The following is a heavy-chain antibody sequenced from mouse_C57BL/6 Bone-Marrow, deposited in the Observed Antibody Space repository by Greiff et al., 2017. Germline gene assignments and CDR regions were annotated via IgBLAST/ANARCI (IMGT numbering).Heavy chain of an antibody. CDR3: ASYYYGSSPY. D-gene: IGHD1-1*01. V-gene: IGHV1-82*01. J-gene: IGHJ3*01. Sequence: VQLQQSGPELVKPGASVKISCKASGYAFSSSWMNWVQQRPGKGLEWIGRIYPGDGGTNYNGKFKGKATLTADKSSSTAYMQLSSLTSEDSAVYICASYYYGSSPYWGQGTLVTVSA. CDR2: IYPGDGGT. CDR1: GYAFSSSW.